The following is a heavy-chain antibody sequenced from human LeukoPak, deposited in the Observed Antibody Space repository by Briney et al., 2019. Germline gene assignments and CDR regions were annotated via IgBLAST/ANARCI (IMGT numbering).Heavy chain of an antibody. V-gene: IGHV3-33*01. CDR1: GFTFSSYG. Sequence: GGSLRLSCAAPGFTFSSYGMHWVRQAPGKGLEWVAVIWYDGSNKYYADSVKGRFTISRDNSKNTLYLQMNSLRAEDTAVYYCARDNDSSGYSTGPVDYWGQGTLVTVSS. D-gene: IGHD3-22*01. CDR2: IWYDGSNK. CDR3: ARDNDSSGYSTGPVDY. J-gene: IGHJ4*02.